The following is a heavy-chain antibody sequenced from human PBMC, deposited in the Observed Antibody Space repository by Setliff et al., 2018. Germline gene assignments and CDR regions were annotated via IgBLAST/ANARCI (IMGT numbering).Heavy chain of an antibody. V-gene: IGHV3-21*01. CDR1: GLTFSAST. Sequence: GGSLRLSCAASGLTFSASTMIWVRQAPGKGLEWVSSISGSSSNFIYYADSVKGRFTISRDNAKNSLFLQMDNLRAEDTAQYFCARDSSHFIRVLDSWGQGTLVTVSS. CDR2: ISGSSSNFI. CDR3: ARDSSHFIRVLDS. D-gene: IGHD3-10*01. J-gene: IGHJ4*02.